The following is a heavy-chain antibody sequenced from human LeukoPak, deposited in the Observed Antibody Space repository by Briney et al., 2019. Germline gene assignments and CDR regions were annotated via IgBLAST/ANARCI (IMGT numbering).Heavy chain of an antibody. Sequence: SETLSLTCTVSGGSISSGSYYWRWLRQPAGTGLEGFGRIYTSGSTNYNPSLKSRVTISVDTSKNQFSLKLSSLTAADTAVYYCARGMGRGGQWLPYGNWFDPWGQGTLVTVSS. CDR2: IYTSGST. CDR3: ARGMGRGGQWLPYGNWFDP. D-gene: IGHD6-19*01. V-gene: IGHV4-61*02. J-gene: IGHJ5*02. CDR1: GGSISSGSYY.